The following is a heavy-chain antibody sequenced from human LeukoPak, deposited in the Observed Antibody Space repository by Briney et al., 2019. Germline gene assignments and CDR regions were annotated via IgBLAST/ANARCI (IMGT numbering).Heavy chain of an antibody. V-gene: IGHV3-21*01. Sequence: GGSLRLSCAASGFTFSRSWMHWVRQAPGKGLEWVSSISSSSSYIYYADSVKGRFTISRDNAKNSLYLQMNSLRAEDTAVYYCARGYSSSWYRFDYWGQGTLVTVSS. D-gene: IGHD6-13*01. CDR1: GFTFSRSW. CDR3: ARGYSSSWYRFDY. J-gene: IGHJ4*02. CDR2: ISSSSSYI.